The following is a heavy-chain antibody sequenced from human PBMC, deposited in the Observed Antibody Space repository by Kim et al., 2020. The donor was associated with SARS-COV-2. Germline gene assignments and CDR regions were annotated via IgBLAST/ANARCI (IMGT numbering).Heavy chain of an antibody. D-gene: IGHD5-18*01. CDR3: AKNLQDTAMVFDAFDI. Sequence: GGSLRLSCAASGFTFSSYAMSWVRQAPGKGLEWVSVIYSGGSSTYYADSVKGRFTISRDNSKNTLYLQMNSLRAEDTAVYYCAKNLQDTAMVFDAFDIWGQGTMVTVSS. J-gene: IGHJ3*02. V-gene: IGHV3-23*03. CDR2: IYSGGSST. CDR1: GFTFSSYA.